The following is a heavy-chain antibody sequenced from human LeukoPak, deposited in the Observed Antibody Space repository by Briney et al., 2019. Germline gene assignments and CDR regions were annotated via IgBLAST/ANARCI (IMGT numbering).Heavy chain of an antibody. CDR2: IRYDGSSQ. J-gene: IGHJ4*02. CDR3: ARDGKGFGELVY. D-gene: IGHD3-10*01. CDR1: GYTLTELS. Sequence: SCKVSGYTLTELSMHWVRQAPGKGLEWVAVIRYDGSSQSYADSVKGRFSISRDNSKNMVYLQMNSLRPEDTAVYYCARDGKGFGELVYGGQGTLVTVSS. V-gene: IGHV3-33*01.